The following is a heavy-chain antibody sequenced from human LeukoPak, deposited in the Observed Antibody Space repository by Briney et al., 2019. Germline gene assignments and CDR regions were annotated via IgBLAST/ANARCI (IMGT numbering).Heavy chain of an antibody. V-gene: IGHV3-33*08. J-gene: IGHJ6*02. CDR1: GFTVSSNY. CDR3: ARDGQQLVNYYYGMDV. CDR2: IWYDGSNK. D-gene: IGHD6-13*01. Sequence: PGGSLRLSCAASGFTVSSNYMSWVRQAPGKGLEWVAVIWYDGSNKYYADSVKGRFTISRDNSKNTLYLQMNSLRAEDTAVYYCARDGQQLVNYYYGMDVWGQGTTVTVSS.